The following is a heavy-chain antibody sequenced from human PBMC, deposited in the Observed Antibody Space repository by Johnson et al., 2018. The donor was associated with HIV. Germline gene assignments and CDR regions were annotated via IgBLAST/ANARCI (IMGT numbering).Heavy chain of an antibody. D-gene: IGHD4-23*01. CDR1: GFTFSSYA. CDR3: ARERGYFGNPAFDI. J-gene: IGHJ3*02. V-gene: IGHV3-30-3*01. Sequence: QVQLVESGGDVVQPGRSLRLSCTASGFTFSSYALHWVRQAPGKGLEWVAVLSYDGSNKFYADSVKGRFTIPRDNSKNTLYLQMNSLRTEDTAMYYCARERGYFGNPAFDIWGQGTMVTVSS. CDR2: LSYDGSNK.